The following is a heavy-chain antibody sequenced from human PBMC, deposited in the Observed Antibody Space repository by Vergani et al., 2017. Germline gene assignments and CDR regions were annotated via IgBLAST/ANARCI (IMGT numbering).Heavy chain of an antibody. CDR1: GASIRSSNYY. CDR2: INYSGTT. J-gene: IGHJ5*02. Sequence: QLQLQESGPGLVKPSATLSLTCSVSGASIRSSNYYWAWIRKPPGKGRDWMASINYSGTTYYNPSLKSRVTISVDTSKNQFSLKLSSVTAADTAVYFCARHSTVEWLVKLGWIDPWGQGILVTVSS. D-gene: IGHD6-19*01. V-gene: IGHV4-39*01. CDR3: ARHSTVEWLVKLGWIDP.